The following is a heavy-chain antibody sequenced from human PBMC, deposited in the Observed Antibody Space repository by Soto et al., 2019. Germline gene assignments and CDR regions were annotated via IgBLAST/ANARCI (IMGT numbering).Heavy chain of an antibody. J-gene: IGHJ6*02. CDR2: TYYRSKWYN. D-gene: IGHD6-6*01. Sequence: SQTLSLTCAISGDSVSSNSAAWNWIRQSPSRGLEWLGRTYYRSKWYNDYAVSVKSRITINPDTSKNQFSLQLNSVTPEDTAVYYCAREVAARRSYYYYGMDVWGQGTTVTV. CDR1: GDSVSSNSAA. CDR3: AREVAARRSYYYYGMDV. V-gene: IGHV6-1*01.